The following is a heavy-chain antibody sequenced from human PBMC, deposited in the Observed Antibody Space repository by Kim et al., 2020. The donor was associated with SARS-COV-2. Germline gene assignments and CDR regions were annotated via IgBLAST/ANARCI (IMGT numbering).Heavy chain of an antibody. Sequence: SETLSLTCAVYGGSFSGYYWSWIRQPPGKGLEWIGEINHSGSTNYNPSLKSRVTISVDTSKNQFSLKLSSVTAADTAVYYCASIVRGVIIFDYWGQGTLVTVSS. J-gene: IGHJ4*02. CDR2: INHSGST. CDR1: GGSFSGYY. D-gene: IGHD3-10*01. V-gene: IGHV4-34*01. CDR3: ASIVRGVIIFDY.